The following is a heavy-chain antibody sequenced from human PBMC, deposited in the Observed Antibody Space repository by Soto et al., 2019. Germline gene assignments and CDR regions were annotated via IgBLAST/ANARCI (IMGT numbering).Heavy chain of an antibody. J-gene: IGHJ4*02. CDR2: TSFDGSHE. CDR3: AKSPSKARDYEVLAGYSGYFDY. CDR1: GVIFSDFG. D-gene: IGHD3-9*01. V-gene: IGHV3-30*18. Sequence: XGSLRLSCAAAGVIFSDFGMSWVRQAPGKGLDWVAVTSFDGSHEYYAASAKGRFTISRDNSKNMLLLQMDNVRAEDTAVYYCAKSPSKARDYEVLAGYSGYFDYWGLGTLVTVSS.